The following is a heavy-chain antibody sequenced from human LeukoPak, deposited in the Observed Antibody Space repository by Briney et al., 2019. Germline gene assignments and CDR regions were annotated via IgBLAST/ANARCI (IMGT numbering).Heavy chain of an antibody. Sequence: GGSLRLSCAASGFTFSSYSMNWVRQAPGKGLEWVSSISGSGGSTYYADSVKGRFTISRDNAKNSLYLQMNSLRAEDTAVYYCARSNDILTGYLDYWGQGTLVTVSS. CDR2: ISGSGGST. V-gene: IGHV3-21*01. CDR1: GFTFSSYS. D-gene: IGHD3-9*01. J-gene: IGHJ4*02. CDR3: ARSNDILTGYLDY.